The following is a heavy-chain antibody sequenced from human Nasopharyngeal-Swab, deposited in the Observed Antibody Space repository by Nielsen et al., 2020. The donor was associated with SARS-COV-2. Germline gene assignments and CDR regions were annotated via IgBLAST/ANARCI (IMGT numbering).Heavy chain of an antibody. D-gene: IGHD4-17*01. Sequence: SETLSLTCTVSGGSISSSSYYWGWIRQPPGKGLEWIGYIYYSGSTYYNPSLESRVSMSVDTSKNHFSLKVSSVTAAATAVYYCARVPSDYGDPAGFDYWGQGILVTVSS. J-gene: IGHJ4*02. CDR3: ARVPSDYGDPAGFDY. CDR1: GGSISSSSYY. CDR2: IYYSGST. V-gene: IGHV4-39*02.